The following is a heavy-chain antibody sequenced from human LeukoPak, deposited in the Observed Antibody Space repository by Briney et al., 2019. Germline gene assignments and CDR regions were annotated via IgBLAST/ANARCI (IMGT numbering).Heavy chain of an antibody. Sequence: ASVKVSCKASGYTFTSYGISWVRQAPGQGLEWMGWISAYNGNTNYAQKVQGRVTMTTDTSTSTAYMELRSLRSDDTAVYYCARAPDQYDYDFYFDYWGQGTLVTVSS. J-gene: IGHJ4*02. D-gene: IGHD4-17*01. CDR1: GYTFTSYG. CDR2: ISAYNGNT. CDR3: ARAPDQYDYDFYFDY. V-gene: IGHV1-18*01.